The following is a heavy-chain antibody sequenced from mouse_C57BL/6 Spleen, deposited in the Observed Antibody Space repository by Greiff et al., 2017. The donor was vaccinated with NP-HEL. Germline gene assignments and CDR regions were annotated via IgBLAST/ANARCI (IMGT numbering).Heavy chain of an antibody. V-gene: IGHV14-1*01. Sequence: VQLQQSGAELVRPGASVKLSCTASGFNIKDYYMHWVKQRPEQGLEWIGRIDPEDGYTEYAPKFQGKATLTADTSSNTAYLQLSSLTSEDTAVYYCSTHTTVVARDWDFDVWGTGTTVTVAS. CDR3: STHTTVVARDWDFDV. CDR1: GFNIKDYY. CDR2: IDPEDGYT. J-gene: IGHJ1*03. D-gene: IGHD1-1*01.